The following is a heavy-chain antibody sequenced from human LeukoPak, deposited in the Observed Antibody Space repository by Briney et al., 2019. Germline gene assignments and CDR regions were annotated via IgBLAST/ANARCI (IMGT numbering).Heavy chain of an antibody. CDR1: GFTFSSYW. CDR3: AKDPGGTVLRYDILTGYYIPTPGYFDY. Sequence: GGSLRLSCAASGFTFSSYWMNWVRQAPGKGLEWVANIKQDGSEKYYVDSVKGRFTISRDNAKNTLYLQMNSLRAEDTAVYYCAKDPGGTVLRYDILTGYYIPTPGYFDYWGQGTLVTVSS. V-gene: IGHV3-7*03. J-gene: IGHJ4*02. D-gene: IGHD3-9*01. CDR2: IKQDGSEK.